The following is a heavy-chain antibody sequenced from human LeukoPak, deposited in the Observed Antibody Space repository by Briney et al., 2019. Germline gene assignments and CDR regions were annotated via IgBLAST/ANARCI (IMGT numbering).Heavy chain of an antibody. CDR1: GFTFSSYA. D-gene: IGHD3-3*02. V-gene: IGHV3-23*01. CDR3: ATFLAIVTARDSLYFQH. J-gene: IGHJ1*01. CDR2: VSGSGGVT. Sequence: GGSLRLSCTASGFTFSSYAMSWVRQAPGKGLEWVSGVSGSGGVTYHAESVKGRFTISRDNSKNTLHLQMNSLRAEDTAVYYCATFLAIVTARDSLYFQHWGQGTLVTVSS.